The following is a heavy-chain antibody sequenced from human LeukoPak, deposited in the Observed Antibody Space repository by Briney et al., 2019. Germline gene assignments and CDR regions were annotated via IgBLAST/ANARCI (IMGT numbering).Heavy chain of an antibody. D-gene: IGHD1/OR15-1a*01. J-gene: IGHJ6*03. V-gene: IGHV1-46*01. CDR3: AKDGNWNNVPGDYYYMDV. CDR1: GYTFTSHF. Sequence: ASVKVSCKASGYTFTSHFMHWVRQAPGQGLEWMGIINPESGNTAYAQKFQGRTTMTGDTSTSTVYMELSSLRSEDTAMYYCAKDGNWNNVPGDYYYMDVWGKGTTVAVSS. CDR2: INPESGNT.